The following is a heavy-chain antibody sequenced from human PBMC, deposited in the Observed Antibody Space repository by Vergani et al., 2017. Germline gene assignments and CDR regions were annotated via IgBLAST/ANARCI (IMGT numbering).Heavy chain of an antibody. CDR2: INPSGGST. CDR3: ATEFWSGHNHPYDYYYYMDV. CDR1: GYTFTSYY. D-gene: IGHD3-3*01. J-gene: IGHJ6*03. V-gene: IGHV1-46*01. Sequence: QVQLVQSGAEVKKPGASVKVSCKASGYTFTSYYMHWVRQAPGQGLEWMGIINPSGGSTSYAQKFQGRVTITADESTSTAYMELSSLRSEDTAVYYWATEFWSGHNHPYDYYYYMDVWGKGTTVTVSS.